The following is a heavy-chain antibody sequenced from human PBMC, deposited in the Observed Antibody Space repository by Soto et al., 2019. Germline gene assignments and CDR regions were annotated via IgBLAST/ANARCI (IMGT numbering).Heavy chain of an antibody. CDR3: ATTLSGYDYSVY. D-gene: IGHD5-12*01. CDR2: IIPILGIA. CDR1: GGTFSSYA. Sequence: SVKVSCKASGGTFSSYAISWVRQAPGQGLEWMGRIIPILGIANYAQKFQGRVTITADKSTSTAYMELSSLRSEDTAVYYCATTLSGYDYSVYWGQGTLVTVSS. J-gene: IGHJ4*02. V-gene: IGHV1-69*04.